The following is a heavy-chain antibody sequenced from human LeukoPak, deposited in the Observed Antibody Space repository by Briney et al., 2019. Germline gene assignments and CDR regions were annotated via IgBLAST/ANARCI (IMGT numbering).Heavy chain of an antibody. CDR2: IYHSGST. D-gene: IGHD6-19*01. CDR3: ARDHIRAVAADPWDYFDY. V-gene: IGHV4-38-2*02. Sequence: PSETLSLTCTVSGGSISSYYWSWIRQPPGKGLEGIGSIYHSGSTYYNPSLKSRVTISVDTSKNQFSLKLSSVTAADTAVYYCARDHIRAVAADPWDYFDYWGQGTLVTVSS. CDR1: GGSISSYY. J-gene: IGHJ4*02.